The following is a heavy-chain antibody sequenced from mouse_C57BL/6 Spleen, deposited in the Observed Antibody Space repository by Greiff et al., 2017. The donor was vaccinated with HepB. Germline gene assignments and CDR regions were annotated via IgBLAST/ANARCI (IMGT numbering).Heavy chain of an antibody. J-gene: IGHJ1*03. Sequence: QVQLKESGAELVRPGASVTLSCKASGYTFTDYEMHWVKQTPVHGLEWIGAIDPETGGTAYNQKFKGKAILTADKSSSTAYMELRSLTSEDSAVYYCTRGAPFYYGSSHWYFDVWGTGTTVTVSS. V-gene: IGHV1-15*01. CDR2: IDPETGGT. CDR1: GYTFTDYE. D-gene: IGHD1-1*01. CDR3: TRGAPFYYGSSHWYFDV.